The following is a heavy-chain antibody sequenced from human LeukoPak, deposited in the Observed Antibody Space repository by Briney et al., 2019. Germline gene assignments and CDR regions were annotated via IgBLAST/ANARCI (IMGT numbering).Heavy chain of an antibody. Sequence: GGSLRLSRAASGFSFSDHWMRWVRQVPGKGPVWVSRIKSDGSWTNDADSVKGRFTISRDNAKNTLYLQMNSLRVEDTAVYHCVRGVGGSTYLDYWGQGALVTVSS. CDR1: GFSFSDHW. D-gene: IGHD3-16*01. V-gene: IGHV3-74*01. J-gene: IGHJ4*02. CDR2: IKSDGSWT. CDR3: VRGVGGSTYLDY.